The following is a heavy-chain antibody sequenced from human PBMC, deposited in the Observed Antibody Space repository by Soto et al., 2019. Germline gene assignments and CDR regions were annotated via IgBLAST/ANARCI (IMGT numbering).Heavy chain of an antibody. D-gene: IGHD6-13*01. Sequence: QVQLVESGGGVVQPGGSLRLSCAASGFTFSSYAMHWVRQAPGKGLEWVAVISYDGSNKYYADSVKGRFTISRDNSKNTLYLQMNSLRAEDTAVYYCARGFIAAAGTRRPFDYWGQGTLVTVSS. CDR1: GFTFSSYA. CDR3: ARGFIAAAGTRRPFDY. CDR2: ISYDGSNK. J-gene: IGHJ4*02. V-gene: IGHV3-30-3*01.